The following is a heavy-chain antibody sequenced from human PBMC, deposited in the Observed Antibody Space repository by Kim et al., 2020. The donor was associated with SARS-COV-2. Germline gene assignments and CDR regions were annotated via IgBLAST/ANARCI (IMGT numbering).Heavy chain of an antibody. CDR1: GGSISSGGYY. J-gene: IGHJ6*02. CDR3: ARERVGDIVVVPAAMRERYYYYGMDV. Sequence: SETLSLTCTVSGGSISSGGYYWSWIRQHPGKGLEWIGYIYYSGSTYYNPSLKSRVTISVDTSKNQFSLKLSSVTAADTAVYYCARERVGDIVVVPAAMRERYYYYGMDVWGQGTTVTVSS. CDR2: IYYSGST. D-gene: IGHD2-2*01. V-gene: IGHV4-31*03.